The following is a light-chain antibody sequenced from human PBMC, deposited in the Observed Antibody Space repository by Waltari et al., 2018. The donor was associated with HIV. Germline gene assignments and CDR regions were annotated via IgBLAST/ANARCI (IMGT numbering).Light chain of an antibody. CDR2: RNH. CDR1: SSNLGSHY. V-gene: IGLV1-47*01. J-gene: IGLJ2*01. Sequence: SVLTQPPSASGTPGPRVTISCSGSSSNLGSHYVFWYQQLPGTAPQLLMHRNHQRPSGVPDRFSDSTSGTSASLAISGLRSEDEADYYCATWDDSLSGVLFGGGTKLTVL. CDR3: ATWDDSLSGVL.